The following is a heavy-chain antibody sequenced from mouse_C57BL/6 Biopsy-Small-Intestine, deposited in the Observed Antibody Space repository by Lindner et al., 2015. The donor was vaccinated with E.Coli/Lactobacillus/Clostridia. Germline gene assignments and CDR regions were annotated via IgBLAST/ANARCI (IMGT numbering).Heavy chain of an antibody. CDR3: ARSGDYYGSSLDY. Sequence: VQLQESGAELARPGASVKMSCEASGYTFTSYTMHWVKQRPGQGLEWIGYINPSSGYTKYNQKFKDKATLTADKSSSTAYMQLSSLTSEDSAVYYCARSGDYYGSSLDYWGQGTTLTVSS. CDR1: GYTFTSYT. J-gene: IGHJ2*01. CDR2: INPSSGYT. D-gene: IGHD1-1*01. V-gene: IGHV1-4*01.